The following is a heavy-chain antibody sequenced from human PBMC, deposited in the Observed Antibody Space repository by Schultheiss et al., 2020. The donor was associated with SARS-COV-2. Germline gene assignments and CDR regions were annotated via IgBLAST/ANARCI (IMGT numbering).Heavy chain of an antibody. CDR1: GFTFSSYG. Sequence: GESLKISCAASGFTFSSYGMHWVRQAPGKGLEWVAVISYDGSNKYYADSVKGRFTISRDNSKNTLYLQMNSLRAEDTAVYYCARPYYDSSGYFDYWGQGTLVTVSS. CDR2: ISYDGSNK. V-gene: IGHV3-30*03. CDR3: ARPYYDSSGYFDY. D-gene: IGHD3-22*01. J-gene: IGHJ4*02.